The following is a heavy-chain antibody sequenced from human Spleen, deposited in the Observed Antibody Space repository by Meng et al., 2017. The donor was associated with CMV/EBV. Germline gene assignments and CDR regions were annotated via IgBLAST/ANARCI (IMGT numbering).Heavy chain of an antibody. Sequence: SGYYWSWSSKPPGKGLEWMGEIKNSGSTNYNPSIKGRDTISGDTSKNQFSPKLSSVNAGDTAVYYCARDVNYYGSGSYYRAVYFDYWGQGTLVTVSS. D-gene: IGHD3-10*01. J-gene: IGHJ4*02. CDR3: ARDVNYYGSGSYYRAVYFDY. CDR2: IKNSGST. CDR1: SGYY. V-gene: IGHV4-34*01.